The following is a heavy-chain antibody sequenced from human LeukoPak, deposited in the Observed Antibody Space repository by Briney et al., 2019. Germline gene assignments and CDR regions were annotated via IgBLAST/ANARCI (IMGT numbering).Heavy chain of an antibody. CDR2: IIPILGIA. D-gene: IGHD3-22*01. CDR1: GGTFSSYA. CDR3: ARVRYYDSSGYSVKYYGMDV. V-gene: IGHV1-69*04. Sequence: GAPVRVSCKASGGTFSSYAISWVRHAPGHGLEWRGRIIPILGIANYAQKFQGRVTITADKSTSTAYMELSSLRSEDTAVYYCARVRYYDSSGYSVKYYGMDVWGQGTTVTVSS. J-gene: IGHJ6*02.